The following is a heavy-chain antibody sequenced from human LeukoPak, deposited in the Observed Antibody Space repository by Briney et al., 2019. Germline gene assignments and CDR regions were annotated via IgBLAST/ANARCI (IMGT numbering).Heavy chain of an antibody. CDR1: GGSLSTTY. CDR2: IYYSGNT. V-gene: IGHV4-59*01. J-gene: IGHJ6*03. Sequence: SETLSLTCTVSGGSLSTTYGGWFGRPPGKGLRGIGYIYYSGNTNYNPSLKSRVTISVDTSKNQFSLKLNSVTAADTAVYYCAREVHYYSYYMDVWGKGTTVTVSS. CDR3: AREVHYYSYYMDV.